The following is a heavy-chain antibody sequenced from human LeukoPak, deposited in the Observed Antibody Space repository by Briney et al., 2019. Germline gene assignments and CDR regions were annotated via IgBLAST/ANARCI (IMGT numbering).Heavy chain of an antibody. Sequence: SETLSLTCAVYGGSFSGYYWSWIRQPPGKGLEWIGEINHSGSTNYNPSLESRVTISVDTSKNQFSLKLSSVTAADTAVYYCARVRLRLVDYWGQGTLVTVSS. CDR1: GGSFSGYY. J-gene: IGHJ4*02. CDR3: ARVRLRLVDY. V-gene: IGHV4-34*01. D-gene: IGHD5-18*01. CDR2: INHSGST.